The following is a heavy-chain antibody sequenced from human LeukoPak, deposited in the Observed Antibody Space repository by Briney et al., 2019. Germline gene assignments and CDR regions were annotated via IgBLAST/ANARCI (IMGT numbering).Heavy chain of an antibody. CDR1: GFTFSTYA. V-gene: IGHV3-23*01. Sequence: GGSLRLSCAPSGFTFSTYAMNWVRQAPGKGLEWVSSISGTGGSTYYADSVKGRFTISRDNSKNTLYLQMNSLRAEDTAVYYCAKDQRGASSGWYGSSRNHYYFDYWGQGTLVTVSS. D-gene: IGHD6-19*01. J-gene: IGHJ4*02. CDR3: AKDQRGASSGWYGSSRNHYYFDY. CDR2: ISGTGGST.